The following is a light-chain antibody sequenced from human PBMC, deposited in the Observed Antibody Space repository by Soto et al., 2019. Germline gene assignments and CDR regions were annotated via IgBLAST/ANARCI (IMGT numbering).Light chain of an antibody. J-gene: IGKJ1*01. CDR3: QQYGSSPCT. V-gene: IGKV3-20*01. CDR1: QSVSSSY. CDR2: GAS. Sequence: EIVLTQSPGTLSLSPGERATLSCRASQSVSSSYLAWYQQKPGQAPRLLIYGASRRAPGIPDKFSGRGSGTDLPLTISRLQPEDFAVYYCQQYGSSPCTFGQGTKVEIK.